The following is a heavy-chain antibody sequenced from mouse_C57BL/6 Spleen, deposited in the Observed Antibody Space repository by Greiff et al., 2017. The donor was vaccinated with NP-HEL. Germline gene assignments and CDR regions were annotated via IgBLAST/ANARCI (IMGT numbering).Heavy chain of an antibody. Sequence: EVQLVESGGGLVQPGGSMKLSCAASGFTFSDAWMDWVRQSPEKGLEWVAEIRNKANNHATYYAESVKGRFTISRDDSKSSVYLQMNSLRAEDTGIYYCTSLGYYSNYLWFAYWGQGTLVTVSA. D-gene: IGHD2-5*01. V-gene: IGHV6-6*01. CDR1: GFTFSDAW. CDR2: IRNKANNHAT. J-gene: IGHJ3*01. CDR3: TSLGYYSNYLWFAY.